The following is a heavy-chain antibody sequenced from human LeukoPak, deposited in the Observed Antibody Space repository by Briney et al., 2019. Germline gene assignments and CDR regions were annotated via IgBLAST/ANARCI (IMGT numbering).Heavy chain of an antibody. J-gene: IGHJ4*02. V-gene: IGHV1-2*06. CDR1: GYTFTGYY. CDR3: LRWEGIWFGDGTDY. D-gene: IGHD3-10*01. Sequence: ASVKVSCKASGYTFTGYYMHWVRQAPGQGLEWMGRINPNSGDTNFAQKFQGRVTMTRDTSINTVYMQLSRLRSDDTAVYYCLRWEGIWFGDGTDYWGQGTLVTVSP. CDR2: INPNSGDT.